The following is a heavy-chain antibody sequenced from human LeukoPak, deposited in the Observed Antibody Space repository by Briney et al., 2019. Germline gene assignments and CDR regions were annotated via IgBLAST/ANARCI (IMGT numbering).Heavy chain of an antibody. CDR2: IYPDDSDT. CDR3: AIRRYDYGDLYYFDY. Sequence: GESLKISCEASGYSFTNYWIVWVRQMPGKGLEWVGIIYPDDSDTRYSPSFQGQVTISADKSISTAYLQWSSLKASDTAMYYCAIRRYDYGDLYYFDYWGQGTLVTVSS. V-gene: IGHV5-51*01. J-gene: IGHJ4*02. D-gene: IGHD4-17*01. CDR1: GYSFTNYW.